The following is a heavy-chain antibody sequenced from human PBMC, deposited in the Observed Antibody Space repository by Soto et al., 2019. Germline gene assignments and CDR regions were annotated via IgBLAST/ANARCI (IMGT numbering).Heavy chain of an antibody. D-gene: IGHD3-22*01. J-gene: IGHJ6*02. CDR1: GFTFRSYA. V-gene: IGHV3-30-3*01. CDR2: ISYDGNNK. Sequence: GGSLRLSCAASGFTFRSYAMHWVLQAPGKGLEWVAVISYDGNNKYYADSVKGRFTIPRDNSKNTLYVQMNSLRAEDTAVYYCARDRYYESSGYSSSYYYYGMDVWGQGTTVTVSS. CDR3: ARDRYYESSGYSSSYYYYGMDV.